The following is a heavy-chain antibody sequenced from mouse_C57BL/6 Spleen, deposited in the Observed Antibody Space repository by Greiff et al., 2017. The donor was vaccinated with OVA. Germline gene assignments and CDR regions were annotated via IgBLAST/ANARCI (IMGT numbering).Heavy chain of an antibody. CDR3: AREAVYYDYAEGYFDV. Sequence: QVQLQQPGAELVMPGASVKLSCKASGYTFTSYWMHWVKQRPGEGLEWIGEIDPSDSYTNYNQKFKGKSTLTVDNSSSAAYMQLSSLTSEDSAVYYCAREAVYYDYAEGYFDVWGTGTTVTVSS. V-gene: IGHV1-69*01. CDR2: IDPSDSYT. J-gene: IGHJ1*03. D-gene: IGHD2-4*01. CDR1: GYTFTSYW.